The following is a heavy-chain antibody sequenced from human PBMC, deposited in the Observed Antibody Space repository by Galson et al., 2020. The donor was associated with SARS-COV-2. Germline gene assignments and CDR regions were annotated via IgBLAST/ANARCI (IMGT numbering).Heavy chain of an antibody. CDR1: GFTFSSYA. Sequence: QLGESLKISCAASGFTFSSYAMHWVRQAPGKGLEWVAVISYDGSNKYYADSVKGRFTISRDNSKNTLYLQMNSLRAEDTAVYYCARANGGSYYYGMDGWGQGTTVTVSS. J-gene: IGHJ6*02. CDR2: ISYDGSNK. D-gene: IGHD1-26*01. V-gene: IGHV3-30*04. CDR3: ARANGGSYYYGMDG.